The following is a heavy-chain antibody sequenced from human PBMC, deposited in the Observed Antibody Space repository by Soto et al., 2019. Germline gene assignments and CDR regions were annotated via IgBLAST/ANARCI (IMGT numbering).Heavy chain of an antibody. D-gene: IGHD5-18*01. CDR3: ARGRGYSYGLDP. Sequence: SETLSLTCTVSGDSISSNNNYWSWIRQPPGEGLEWIGFISYSGTTSYSPSLKNQVAISLDTSKNQFSLSLSSVTAADTAVYYYARGRGYSYGLDPWGQGTLVTVS. CDR2: ISYSGTT. V-gene: IGHV4-30-4*01. CDR1: GDSISSNNNY. J-gene: IGHJ5*02.